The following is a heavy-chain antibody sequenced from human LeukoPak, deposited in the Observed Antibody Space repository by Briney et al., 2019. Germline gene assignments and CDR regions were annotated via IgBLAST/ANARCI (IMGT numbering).Heavy chain of an antibody. CDR1: CRSLSCSSYY. CDR2: IYYSGST. Sequence: SEPLSLPCTVSCRSLSCSSYYWGWIRKPPSEGLEWIGSIYYSGSTYYNPSLKSRVTISVDTSKNQFSLKLSSVTATDTAVYYCAGLWFGEFYISYWGQGTLVTVSS. D-gene: IGHD3-10*01. V-gene: IGHV4-39*07. J-gene: IGHJ4*02. CDR3: AGLWFGEFYISY.